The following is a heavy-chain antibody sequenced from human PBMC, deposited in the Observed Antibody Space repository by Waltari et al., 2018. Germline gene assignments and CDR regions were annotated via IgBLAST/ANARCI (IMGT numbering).Heavy chain of an antibody. Sequence: EVQLVESGGGLVQPGGSLRLSCAASGFTFSSYWMSWVRQAPGKGVEWVANIKQDGSEKYDVDSVKGRFTISRDNAKNSLYLQMNSLRAEDTAVYYCARGGPWSVVAATFGYWGQGTLVTVSS. D-gene: IGHD2-15*01. V-gene: IGHV3-7*01. CDR3: ARGGPWSVVAATFGY. CDR1: GFTFSSYW. CDR2: IKQDGSEK. J-gene: IGHJ4*02.